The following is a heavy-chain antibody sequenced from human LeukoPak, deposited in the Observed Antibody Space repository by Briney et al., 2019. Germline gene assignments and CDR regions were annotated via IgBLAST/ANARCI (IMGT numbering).Heavy chain of an antibody. CDR2: IGWNSGSI. CDR1: GFTFDDYA. V-gene: IGHV3-9*03. CDR3: AREGPVAHFDY. J-gene: IGHJ4*02. Sequence: GGSLRLSCAASGFTFDDYAMHWVRQAPGKGLEWGSGIGWNSGSIGYADSVKGRFTISRDNSKSTLYLQMGSLRAEDMAVYYCAREGPVAHFDYWGQGALVTVSS.